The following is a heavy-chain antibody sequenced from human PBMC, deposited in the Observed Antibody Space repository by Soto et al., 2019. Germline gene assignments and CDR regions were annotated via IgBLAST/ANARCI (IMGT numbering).Heavy chain of an antibody. D-gene: IGHD3-22*01. V-gene: IGHV4-39*07. CDR1: GGSISSSSYY. J-gene: IGHJ4*02. CDR2: IYYSGST. CDR3: ARSYYYDTGAYWAY. Sequence: SETLSLTCTVSGGSISSSSYYWGWIRQPPGKGLEWIGSIYYSGSTYYNPSLKSRVTISVDTSKNQFSLKLSSVTAADTAVYYCARSYYYDTGAYWAYWGQGTPVTSPQ.